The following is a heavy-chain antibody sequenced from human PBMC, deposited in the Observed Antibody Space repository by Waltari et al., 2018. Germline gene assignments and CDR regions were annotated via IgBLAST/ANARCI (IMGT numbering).Heavy chain of an antibody. CDR2: IYYSGST. J-gene: IGHJ4*02. Sequence: QLQLQESGPGLVKPSETLSLTCTVSGGSISSSSYYWGWIRQPPGKGLEWIGYIYYSGSTDYNPSLKSRVTISVDTSKNQFSLKRSAVTAADTAVYYCARGSGSSFDYWGQGTLVTVSS. CDR1: GGSISSSSYY. D-gene: IGHD3-10*01. CDR3: ARGSGSSFDY. V-gene: IGHV4-39*07.